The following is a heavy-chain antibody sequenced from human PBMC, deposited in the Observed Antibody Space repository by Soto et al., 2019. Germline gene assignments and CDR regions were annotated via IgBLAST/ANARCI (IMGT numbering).Heavy chain of an antibody. CDR2: ISYDGSNK. CDR3: AKDSSYYDFWSGYGSVSDTYYYYGMDV. CDR1: GFTFSSYG. Sequence: GGSLRLSCAASGFTFSSYGMHWVRQAPGKGLEWVAVISYDGSNKYYADSVKGRFTISRDNSKNTLYLQMNSLRAEDTAVYYCAKDSSYYDFWSGYGSVSDTYYYYGMDVWGQRTTVTVSS. J-gene: IGHJ6*02. D-gene: IGHD3-3*01. V-gene: IGHV3-30*18.